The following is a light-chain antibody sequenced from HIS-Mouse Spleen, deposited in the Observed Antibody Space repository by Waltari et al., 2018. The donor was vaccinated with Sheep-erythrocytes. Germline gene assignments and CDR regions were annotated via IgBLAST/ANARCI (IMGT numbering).Light chain of an antibody. CDR3: QAWDSSIVV. J-gene: IGLJ2*01. Sequence: SSELTQPPSVSVSPGQTASITCSGDKLGDKYACWYQQKPGQSPVLVIYQDTKRPSGIPARFSGSNSGNTAAVTISGTQAMDEADYYCQAWDSSIVVFGGGTKLTVL. CDR2: QDT. V-gene: IGLV3-1*01. CDR1: KLGDKY.